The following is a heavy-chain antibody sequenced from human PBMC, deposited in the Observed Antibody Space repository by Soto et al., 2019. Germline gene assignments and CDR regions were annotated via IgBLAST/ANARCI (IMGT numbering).Heavy chain of an antibody. CDR1: GGTFSSYT. V-gene: IGHV1-69*02. Sequence: SVKVSCKASGGTFSSYTISWVRQAPGQGLEWMGRIIPILGIANYAQKFQGRVTITADKSTSTAYMELSSLRSEDAAVYYCARSTLEWLLVFDCWGQGTQVTVSS. D-gene: IGHD3-3*01. CDR3: ARSTLEWLLVFDC. CDR2: IIPILGIA. J-gene: IGHJ4*02.